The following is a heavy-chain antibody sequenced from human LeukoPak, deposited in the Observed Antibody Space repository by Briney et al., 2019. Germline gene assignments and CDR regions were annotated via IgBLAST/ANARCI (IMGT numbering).Heavy chain of an antibody. CDR2: ISGSGGST. CDR1: GFTVSSNY. V-gene: IGHV3-21*01. J-gene: IGHJ5*02. D-gene: IGHD3-10*01. Sequence: GGSLRLSCAASGFTVSSNYMSWVRQAPGKGLEWVSAISGSGGSTYYADSVKGRFTISRDNAKNSLYLQMNSLRAEDTAVYYCARDRGIGWFDPWGQGTLVTVSS. CDR3: ARDRGIGWFDP.